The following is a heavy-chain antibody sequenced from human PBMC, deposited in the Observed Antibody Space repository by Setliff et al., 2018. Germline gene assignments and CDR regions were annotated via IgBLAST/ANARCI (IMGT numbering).Heavy chain of an antibody. D-gene: IGHD3-10*01. CDR2: IFHSGST. V-gene: IGHV4-31*03. J-gene: IGHJ4*02. CDR3: ARVADGSGSFYLGFDY. CDR1: GDSISSGSYY. Sequence: SETLSLTCTVSGDSISSGSYYWNWIRQHPEKGLEWLGYIFHSGSTHYNSSLKSRITISIDTSKNHFSPELNSVTAADSAVYYCARVADGSGSFYLGFDYWGRGILVTVS.